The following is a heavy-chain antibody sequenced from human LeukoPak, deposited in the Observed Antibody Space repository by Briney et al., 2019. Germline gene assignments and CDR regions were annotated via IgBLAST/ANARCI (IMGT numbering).Heavy chain of an antibody. Sequence: GESLKISCKGSGYSFTTYWIGWVRQMPGKGLEWMGFIYPGDSDTRYSPSFQGQVTISADKSISTAYLQWSSLKASDTAMYYCARQPMPGITFLDYWGQGTLVTVSS. CDR2: IYPGDSDT. CDR1: GYSFTTYW. D-gene: IGHD1-20*01. J-gene: IGHJ4*02. CDR3: ARQPMPGITFLDY. V-gene: IGHV5-51*01.